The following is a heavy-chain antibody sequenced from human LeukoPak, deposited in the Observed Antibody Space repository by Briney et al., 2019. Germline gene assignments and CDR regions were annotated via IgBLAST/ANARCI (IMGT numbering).Heavy chain of an antibody. V-gene: IGHV3-30*04. Sequence: GGSLRLSCAASGFTFSSYAMHWVRQAPGKGREWVAVISYDGSNKYYADSVKGRFTISRDNSKNTLYLQMNSLRAEDTAVYYCARTYYDSSGYLDAFDIWGQGTMVTVSS. CDR2: ISYDGSNK. CDR3: ARTYYDSSGYLDAFDI. CDR1: GFTFSSYA. J-gene: IGHJ3*02. D-gene: IGHD3-22*01.